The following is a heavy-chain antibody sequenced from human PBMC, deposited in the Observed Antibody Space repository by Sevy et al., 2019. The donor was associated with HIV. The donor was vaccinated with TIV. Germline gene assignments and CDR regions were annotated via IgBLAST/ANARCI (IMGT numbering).Heavy chain of an antibody. CDR1: GFTFSSYA. V-gene: IGHV3-23*01. CDR2: ISGSGAST. CDR3: AKSAGYSGNHSDY. D-gene: IGHD1-26*01. J-gene: IGHJ4*02. Sequence: GGSLRLSCAASGFTFSSYAMSWVRQAPGKGLEWVSAISGSGASTYYADSVKGRFTISRDNSKNTLYVQLNSLRTEDTAVYYCAKSAGYSGNHSDYWGQGTLVTVSS.